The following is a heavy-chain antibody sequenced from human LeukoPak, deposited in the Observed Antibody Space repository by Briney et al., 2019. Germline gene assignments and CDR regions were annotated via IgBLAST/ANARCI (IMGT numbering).Heavy chain of an antibody. CDR2: INWNGGST. Sequence: GGSLRLSCAASGFTFDDYGMSWVRQAPGKGLEWVSGINWNGGSTGYADSVKGRFTISRDNAKNSLYLQMNSLRAEDTALYYCARGPSTGSGSYGRFDYWGQGTLVTVSS. D-gene: IGHD3-10*01. V-gene: IGHV3-20*04. J-gene: IGHJ4*02. CDR1: GFTFDDYG. CDR3: ARGPSTGSGSYGRFDY.